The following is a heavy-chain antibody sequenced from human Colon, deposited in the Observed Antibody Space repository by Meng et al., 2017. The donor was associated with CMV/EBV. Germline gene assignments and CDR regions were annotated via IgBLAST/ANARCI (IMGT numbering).Heavy chain of an antibody. CDR3: ARDIDSAEGY. V-gene: IGHV1-69*01. J-gene: IGHJ4*02. CDR1: GGHFRCYA. Sequence: VQLAPEVTQTGAVFEGSIKASGGHFRCYAISWGRQAPGQGLEWMGGIIPIFGTANYAQKFQGRVTITADESTSTAYMELSSLGSEDTAVYYCARDIDSAEGYWGQGTLVTVSS. D-gene: IGHD1-26*01. CDR2: IIPIFGTA.